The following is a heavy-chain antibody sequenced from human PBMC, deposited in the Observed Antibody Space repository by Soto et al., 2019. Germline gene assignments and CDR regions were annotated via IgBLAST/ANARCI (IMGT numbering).Heavy chain of an antibody. CDR2: INPNSGGT. D-gene: IGHD3-16*02. J-gene: IGHJ5*02. Sequence: ASVKVSCKASGYTFTGYYMHWVRQAPGQGLEWMGWINPNSGGTNYAQKFQGRVTMTRATSISTAYMELSRLRSDDTAVYYCARGEGEYDYVWGSYRYTGWFDPWGQGTLVTVSS. V-gene: IGHV1-2*02. CDR1: GYTFTGYY. CDR3: ARGEGEYDYVWGSYRYTGWFDP.